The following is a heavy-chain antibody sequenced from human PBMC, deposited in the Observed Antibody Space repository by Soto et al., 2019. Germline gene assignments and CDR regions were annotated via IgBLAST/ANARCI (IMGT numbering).Heavy chain of an antibody. V-gene: IGHV5-10-1*01. CDR1: GYSFAGYW. Sequence: PGESLMVSRQGPGYSFAGYWITWVRQKPGKGLGWMGRIDPSDSQTCYSPSFRSHVTISVTKSITTVFLQWSSLRASDTAMYYCARQIYDSDTGPNFQYYFDSWGQGTPVTVSS. CDR2: IDPSDSQT. J-gene: IGHJ4*02. CDR3: ARQIYDSDTGPNFQYYFDS. D-gene: IGHD3-22*01.